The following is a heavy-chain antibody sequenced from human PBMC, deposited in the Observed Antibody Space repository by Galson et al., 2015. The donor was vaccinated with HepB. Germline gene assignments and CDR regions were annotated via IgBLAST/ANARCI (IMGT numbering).Heavy chain of an antibody. CDR1: DDSSSSSIYY. V-gene: IGHV4-39*01. J-gene: IGHJ4*02. D-gene: IGHD4-17*01. CDR3: ARQGRTSTVSTFDY. Sequence: LSLTCTVSDDSSSSSIYYWGWIRQPPGTGLEWIGTINYSGGTHYNPSLKSRVSMSVDTSKNLFSLKLSSVTATDTAVYFCARQGRTSTVSTFDYWGQGTLVTVSS. CDR2: INYSGGT.